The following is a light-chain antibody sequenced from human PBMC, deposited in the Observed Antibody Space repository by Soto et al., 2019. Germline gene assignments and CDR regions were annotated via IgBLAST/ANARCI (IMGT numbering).Light chain of an antibody. V-gene: IGKV3-15*01. J-gene: IGKJ4*01. CDR1: QSVSRF. CDR3: QQRSNWPKLT. Sequence: EIVMTQSPATLSVSPGERVTLSCRASQSVSRFLAWYQQRPGQAPRLLIYDTSTRATGVPARFSGSGSGTEFSLTISSLQSEDFAVYYCQQRSNWPKLTFGGGTKVEIK. CDR2: DTS.